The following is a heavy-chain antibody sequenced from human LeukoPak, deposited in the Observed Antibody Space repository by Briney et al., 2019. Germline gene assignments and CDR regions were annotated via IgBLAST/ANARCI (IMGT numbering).Heavy chain of an antibody. V-gene: IGHV3-30*18. CDR3: AKAPRDYYDSSGYYLN. J-gene: IGHJ4*02. CDR1: GFTFSSYG. CDR2: ISYDGSNK. D-gene: IGHD3-22*01. Sequence: PGRSLRLSCAASGFTFSSYGMHWVRQAPGKGLEWVAVISYDGSNKYYADSVKGRFTISRDNSKNTLYLQMNSLRAEDTAVYYCAKAPRDYYDSSGYYLNWGQGTLVTVSS.